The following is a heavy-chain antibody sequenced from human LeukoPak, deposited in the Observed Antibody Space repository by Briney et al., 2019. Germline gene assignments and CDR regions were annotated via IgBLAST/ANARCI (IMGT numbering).Heavy chain of an antibody. CDR2: ISGSGGST. V-gene: IGHV3-23*01. Sequence: GGSLRLSCAASGFTFSSYAMSWVRQAPGKGLEWVSAISGSGGSTYYADSVKGRFTISRDNSKNTLYLQMNSLRAEDTAVYYCAKARHKFVSYDSFDYWGQGTLVTVSS. CDR3: AKARHKFVSYDSFDY. D-gene: IGHD3-10*01. J-gene: IGHJ4*02. CDR1: GFTFSSYA.